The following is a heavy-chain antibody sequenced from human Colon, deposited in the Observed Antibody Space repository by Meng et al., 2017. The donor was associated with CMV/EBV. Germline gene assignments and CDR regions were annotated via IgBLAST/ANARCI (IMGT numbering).Heavy chain of an antibody. CDR2: IGDSGGAT. CDR3: ARVRRAGNWRLFDY. J-gene: IGHJ4*02. V-gene: IGHV3-48*03. Sequence: GESLKISCVASGFSFSNYEMTWVRQAPGKGLESIAHIGDSGGATYYADSVKGRFTISRDNAKNSLYLQMSGLRAGDTSFYYCARVRRAGNWRLFDYWGQGTLVTVSS. CDR1: GFSFSNYE. D-gene: IGHD3-3*01.